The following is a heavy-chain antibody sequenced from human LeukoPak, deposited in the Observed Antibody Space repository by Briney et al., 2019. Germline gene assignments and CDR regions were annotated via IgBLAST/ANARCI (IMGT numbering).Heavy chain of an antibody. D-gene: IGHD6-19*01. CDR3: ARDPAPTGSSGLYYYYMDV. V-gene: IGHV1-46*01. CDR2: INPSGGST. Sequence: GASVKVSCKASGYTFTSYYMHWVRQAPGQGLEWMGIINPSGGSTSYAQKFQGRVTMTRDMSTSTVYMELSSLRSEDTAVYYCARDPAPTGSSGLYYYYMDVWGKGTTVTVSS. CDR1: GYTFTSYY. J-gene: IGHJ6*03.